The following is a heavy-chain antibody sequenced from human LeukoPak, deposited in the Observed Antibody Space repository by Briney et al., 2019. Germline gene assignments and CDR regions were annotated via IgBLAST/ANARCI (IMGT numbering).Heavy chain of an antibody. V-gene: IGHV4-39*07. CDR1: GGSISSSSYY. D-gene: IGHD6-19*01. Sequence: SETLSLTCTVSGGSISSSSYYWGWIRQPPGKGLEWIGSIYYSGSTNYNPSLKSRVTISVDTSKNQFSLKLSSVTAADTAVYYCARSVAGSRVAFDIWGQGTMVTVSS. CDR3: ARSVAGSRVAFDI. CDR2: IYYSGST. J-gene: IGHJ3*02.